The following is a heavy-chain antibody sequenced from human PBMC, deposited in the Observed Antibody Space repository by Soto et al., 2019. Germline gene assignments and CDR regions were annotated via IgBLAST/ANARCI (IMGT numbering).Heavy chain of an antibody. CDR3: ARTTAVPNTLRSRYFFDY. CDR2: VYYSGTT. V-gene: IGHV4-61*01. J-gene: IGHJ4*02. Sequence: PSETLSLTCSVSGGSVSNKTYYWSWIRQPPGKRLEWIGYVYYSGTTNYNPSLKSRVTISVDLSKNQFSLRLSSVTTADTALYYCARTTAVPNTLRSRYFFDYWGQGALVTVSS. D-gene: IGHD4-17*01. CDR1: GGSVSNKTYY.